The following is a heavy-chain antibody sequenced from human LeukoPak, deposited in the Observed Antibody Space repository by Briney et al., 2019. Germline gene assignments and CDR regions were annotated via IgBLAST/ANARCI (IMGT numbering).Heavy chain of an antibody. V-gene: IGHV3-23*01. Sequence: GGSLRLSCAASGFTFSAYGMSWVRQSPGQGLEWVSGISANGSITFYARSVRGRFTISRDNPQNTVYLQMNSLRAEDSALYYCAKDPNYYDSSGYYYYYYYMDVWGKGTTVTISS. CDR2: ISANGSIT. D-gene: IGHD3-22*01. CDR3: AKDPNYYDSSGYYYYYYYMDV. J-gene: IGHJ6*03. CDR1: GFTFSAYG.